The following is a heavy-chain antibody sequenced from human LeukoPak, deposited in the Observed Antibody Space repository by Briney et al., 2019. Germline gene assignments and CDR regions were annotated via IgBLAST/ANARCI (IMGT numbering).Heavy chain of an antibody. Sequence: PSETLSLTCAVYGGSFSGYYWSWIRQPPGKGLEWIGEINHSGSTNYNPSLKSRVTISVDTSKNQFSLKLSSVTAADTAVYYCARRLAVAGTVFGYWGQGTLVTVSS. CDR1: GGSFSGYY. D-gene: IGHD6-19*01. V-gene: IGHV4-34*01. CDR2: INHSGST. CDR3: ARRLAVAGTVFGY. J-gene: IGHJ4*02.